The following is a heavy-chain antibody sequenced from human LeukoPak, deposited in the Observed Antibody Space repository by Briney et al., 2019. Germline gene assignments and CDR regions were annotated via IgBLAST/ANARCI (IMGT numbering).Heavy chain of an antibody. CDR3: AKDLTRNTADY. CDR1: GFTFSNYW. V-gene: IGHV3-74*01. Sequence: PGGSLRLSCVGSGFTFSNYWMHWVRQAPGKGPVWVSRINTDGTTIDYADSVRGRFTISRDNAKNTVYLQMDGLRADDTALYYCAKDLTRNTADYWGQGTLVTVSS. J-gene: IGHJ4*02. D-gene: IGHD1-14*01. CDR2: INTDGTTI.